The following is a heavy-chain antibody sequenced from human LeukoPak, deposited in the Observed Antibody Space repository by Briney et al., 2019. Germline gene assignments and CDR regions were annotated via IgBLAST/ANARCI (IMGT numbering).Heavy chain of an antibody. D-gene: IGHD6-19*01. J-gene: IGHJ4*02. CDR1: GGSISSSSYY. Sequence: SETLSLTCTVSGGSISSSSYYWGWIRQPPGKGLEWIGSIYYNGSTYYNPSLKSRVTISVDTSKNQFSLKLSSVTAADTAVYYCAAVAATDYWGQGTLVTVSS. CDR2: IYYNGST. CDR3: AAVAATDY. V-gene: IGHV4-39*07.